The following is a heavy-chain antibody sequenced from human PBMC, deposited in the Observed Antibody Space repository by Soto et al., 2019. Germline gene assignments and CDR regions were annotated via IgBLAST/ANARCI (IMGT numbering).Heavy chain of an antibody. CDR3: ARGPSGDKVHY. CDR1: GGSITSDYSC. Sequence: SETLSLTWTVSGGSITSDYSCWSWIRQPPGEGLEWIGHIFDSGTTYTNPSLRSQVAISLDTSKNHFSLTLSSVTAADTAVYYCARGPSGDKVHYWGQGALVTVSS. J-gene: IGHJ4*02. D-gene: IGHD7-27*01. V-gene: IGHV4-30-4*01. CDR2: IFDSGTT.